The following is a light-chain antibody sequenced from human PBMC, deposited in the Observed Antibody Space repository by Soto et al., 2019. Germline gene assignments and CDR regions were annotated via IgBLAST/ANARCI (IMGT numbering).Light chain of an antibody. CDR1: SSNIGAGYD. Sequence: QSVLTQPPSVSGAPGQRVTISCTGSSSNIGAGYDVHWYQQLPGTAPKLLIFGDSNRPSGVPDRFSGSKSGTSASLAITGLQTADEADYYCQSYDSSLSGSYVFGTGTQLTVL. CDR2: GDS. V-gene: IGLV1-40*01. J-gene: IGLJ6*01. CDR3: QSYDSSLSGSYV.